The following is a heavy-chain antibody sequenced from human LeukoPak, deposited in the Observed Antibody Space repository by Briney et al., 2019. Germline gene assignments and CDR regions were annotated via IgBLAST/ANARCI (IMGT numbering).Heavy chain of an antibody. CDR3: AREVRGVLSKPIDY. V-gene: IGHV4-4*02. D-gene: IGHD3-10*01. CDR1: GDSISNNW. J-gene: IGHJ4*02. Sequence: SETLSLTCAVSGDSISNNWWSWVRQSPAMGLEWIGQIFHRGIPNYNPSLKSRVTISVDTSKNQFSLKLSSVTAADTAVYYCAREVRGVLSKPIDYWGQGTLVTVSS. CDR2: IFHRGIP.